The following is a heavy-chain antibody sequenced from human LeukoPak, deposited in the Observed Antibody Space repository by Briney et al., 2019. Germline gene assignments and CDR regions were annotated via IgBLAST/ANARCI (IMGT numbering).Heavy chain of an antibody. D-gene: IGHD5-18*01. J-gene: IGHJ4*02. CDR2: IKNDGTVK. Sequence: HPGGSLTLSCAASGFTFSYHRMTWVRQAPGKGLEWVANIKNDGTVKNYVDSVKGRFTISRDNAKNSLYLQMNSLRAEDTGVYYCAKDSYSKGDYWGQGVLVTVSS. CDR3: AKDSYSKGDY. V-gene: IGHV3-7*01. CDR1: GFTFSYHR.